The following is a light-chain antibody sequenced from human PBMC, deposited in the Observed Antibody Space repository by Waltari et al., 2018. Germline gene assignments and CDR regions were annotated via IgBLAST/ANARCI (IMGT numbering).Light chain of an antibody. CDR1: QSLVSRDGNTY. J-gene: IGKJ1*01. V-gene: IGKV2-30*01. CDR2: KVS. CDR3: MQGTHWPWT. Sequence: DVVMTQSPLSLPVTLGQPASISCRSSQSLVSRDGNTYFNWFHQRPGQSPRRLLYKVSNRDSGVPDRFSGRGSGSDFTLRISRVEAEDVGVYYCMQGTHWPWTFGQGTKVEIK.